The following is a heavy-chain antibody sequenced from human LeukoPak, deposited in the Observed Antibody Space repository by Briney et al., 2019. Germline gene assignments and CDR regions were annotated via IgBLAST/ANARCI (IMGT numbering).Heavy chain of an antibody. CDR3: ASRELYGPNYYYYYGMDV. J-gene: IGHJ6*02. D-gene: IGHD2-2*02. Sequence: GGSLRLSCAASGFTFSSYGVHWVRQATGKGLEWVAVISYDGSNKYYADSVKGRFTISRDNSKNTLYLQMNSLRAEDTAVYYCASRELYGPNYYYYYGMDVWGQGTTVTVSS. CDR1: GFTFSSYG. V-gene: IGHV3-30*03. CDR2: ISYDGSNK.